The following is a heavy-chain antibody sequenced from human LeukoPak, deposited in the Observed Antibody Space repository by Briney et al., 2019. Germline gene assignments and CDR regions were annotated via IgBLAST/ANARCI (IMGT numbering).Heavy chain of an antibody. Sequence: PGGSLRLSCAASGFTFSSYCMHWVRQAPGKGMEWVAVVHHDGSERYYADYVKGRFTISRDNSKNTLYVQMDSLRVEDTAVYYCATGSGYYYDHWGQGTLVTVSS. CDR3: ATGSGYYYDH. J-gene: IGHJ4*02. CDR2: VHHDGSER. CDR1: GFTFSSYC. V-gene: IGHV3-30*02. D-gene: IGHD3-22*01.